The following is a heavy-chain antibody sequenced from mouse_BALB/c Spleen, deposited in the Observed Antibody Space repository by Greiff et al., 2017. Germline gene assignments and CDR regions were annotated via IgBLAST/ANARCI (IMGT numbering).Heavy chain of an antibody. Sequence: QVQLKQPGAELVKPGASVKLSCKASGYTFTSYYMYWVKQRPGQGLEWIGGINPSNGGTNFNEKFKSKATLTVDKSSSTAYMQLSSLTSEDSAVYYCTRWGNYDAMDYWGQGTSVTVSS. CDR3: TRWGNYDAMDY. CDR2: INPSNGGT. J-gene: IGHJ4*01. CDR1: GYTFTSYY. D-gene: IGHD2-1*01. V-gene: IGHV1S81*02.